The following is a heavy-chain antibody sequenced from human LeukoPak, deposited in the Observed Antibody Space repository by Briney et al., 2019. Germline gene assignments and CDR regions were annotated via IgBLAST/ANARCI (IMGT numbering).Heavy chain of an antibody. J-gene: IGHJ5*02. CDR2: IYPADSDI. D-gene: IGHD2-15*01. Sequence: ESLKISCKGSGYSINNYWIGWVRQMPGKGLEWMGIIYPADSDIRYSPSFQGQVTISADKSISTACLQWSSLKASDTAMYYCARQEYCSGGSCYAWFDPWGQGTLVTVSS. CDR1: GYSINNYW. V-gene: IGHV5-51*01. CDR3: ARQEYCSGGSCYAWFDP.